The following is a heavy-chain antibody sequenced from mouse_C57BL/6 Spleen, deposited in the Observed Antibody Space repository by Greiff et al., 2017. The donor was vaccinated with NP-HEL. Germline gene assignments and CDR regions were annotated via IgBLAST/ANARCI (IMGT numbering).Heavy chain of an antibody. CDR2: IHPNSGST. CDR1: GYTFTSYW. D-gene: IGHD1-1*01. CDR3: ARDYGGWFAY. J-gene: IGHJ3*01. V-gene: IGHV1-64*01. Sequence: VQLQESGAELVKPGASVKLSCKASGYTFTSYWMHWVKQRPGQGLEWIGMIHPNSGSTNYNEKFKSKATLTVDKSSSTAYMQLSSLTSEDSAVYYCARDYGGWFAYWGQGTLVTVSA.